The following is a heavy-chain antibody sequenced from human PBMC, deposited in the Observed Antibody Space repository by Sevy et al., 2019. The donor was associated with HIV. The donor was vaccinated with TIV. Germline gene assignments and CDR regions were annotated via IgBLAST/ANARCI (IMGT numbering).Heavy chain of an antibody. CDR3: ARGEGPFDAFDI. J-gene: IGHJ3*02. Sequence: GGSLRLSCVASGFTFSTYGMHWVRQAPGKGLEWVAVIWYNGINKYYADSVKGRFTIFRDNSRNTLDLQMNSLTVEDTAVEYCARGEGPFDAFDIWGQGTMVTVSS. D-gene: IGHD3-16*01. CDR2: IWYNGINK. V-gene: IGHV3-33*01. CDR1: GFTFSTYG.